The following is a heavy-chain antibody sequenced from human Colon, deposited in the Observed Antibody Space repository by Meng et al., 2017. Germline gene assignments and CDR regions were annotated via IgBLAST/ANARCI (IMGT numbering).Heavy chain of an antibody. CDR3: ARELMLTFDP. CDR1: GFTVSSNY. D-gene: IGHD3-16*01. Sequence: VRVVGAGGGVVQPGGTLGLSCAASGFTVSSNYMSWVRQAPGKGLEWVSVIYSGGSTYYADSVKGRFTISRDNSKNTLYLQMNSLRAEDTAVDYCARELMLTFDPWGQGTLVTVSS. J-gene: IGHJ5*02. V-gene: IGHV3-66*02. CDR2: IYSGGST.